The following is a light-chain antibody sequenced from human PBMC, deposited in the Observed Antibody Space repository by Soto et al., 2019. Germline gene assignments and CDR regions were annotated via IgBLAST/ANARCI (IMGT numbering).Light chain of an antibody. CDR2: ENN. J-gene: IGLJ1*01. V-gene: IGLV1-51*02. CDR1: SSNIGNNY. Sequence: QSVLTQPPSVSAAPGQKVTISCSGSSSNIGNNYVSWYQQLPGTAPKLLIYENNKRPSGIPDLFSGSKSGTSATLGITGLQTGDEADYYCGTWDSSLSAYVFGTGTQRTVL. CDR3: GTWDSSLSAYV.